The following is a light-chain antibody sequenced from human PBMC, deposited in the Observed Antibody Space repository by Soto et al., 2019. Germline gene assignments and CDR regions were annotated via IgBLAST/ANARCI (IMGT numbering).Light chain of an antibody. CDR1: QTIRRW. J-gene: IGKJ1*01. Sequence: DIEMTQSPSTLSASVGDRLTITCRASQTIRRWLAWYQQRPGKAPKVLIYDASTLESGVPARFSGCGSETEFTLTISSLQPEDSATYYCQHYNSDPWTFGQGTKVEIK. CDR3: QHYNSDPWT. V-gene: IGKV1-5*01. CDR2: DAS.